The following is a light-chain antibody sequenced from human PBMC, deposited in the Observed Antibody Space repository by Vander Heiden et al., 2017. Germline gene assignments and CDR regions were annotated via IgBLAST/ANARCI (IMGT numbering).Light chain of an antibody. V-gene: IGKV2-28*01. CDR1: QRLLYSNGNDH. Sequence: IVMTQSPLSLPVTPGEPASIPCRSSQRLLYSNGNDHLDWYLQKPGQAPQLLIYLGSNRASGVPDRFSGTGSGTDFTLKISRVEAEDVGVYYCMQALQTPYTFGQGTKLEIK. CDR2: LGS. CDR3: MQALQTPYT. J-gene: IGKJ2*01.